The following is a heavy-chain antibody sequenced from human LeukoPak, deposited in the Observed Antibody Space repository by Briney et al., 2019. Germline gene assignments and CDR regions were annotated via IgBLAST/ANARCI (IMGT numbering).Heavy chain of an antibody. Sequence: PGGSLRLSCAASGFTFSNYAMSWVRQAPGKGLEWVSVIYSGGSTYYADSVKGRFTISRDNSKNTLYLQMNSLRAEDTAVYYCVATGDYWGQGTLVTVSS. V-gene: IGHV3-53*01. D-gene: IGHD5-12*01. CDR3: VATGDY. CDR2: IYSGGST. CDR1: GFTFSNYA. J-gene: IGHJ4*02.